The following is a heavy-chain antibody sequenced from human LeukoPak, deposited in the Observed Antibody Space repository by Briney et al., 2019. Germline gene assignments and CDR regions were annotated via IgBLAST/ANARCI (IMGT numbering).Heavy chain of an antibody. D-gene: IGHD3-22*01. CDR1: GFTVSSRY. CDR3: ARDGGQRPSGFSTVGFDY. J-gene: IGHJ4*02. CDR2: IYSGGST. V-gene: IGHV3-53*01. Sequence: GSLRLSCAASGFTVSSRYMTWVRQAPDKGLEWVSVIYSGGSTYYADSVKGRFTISRDNSKNTLYLQMNSLEAEDTAVYYCARDGGQRPSGFSTVGFDYWGQGTLVTVSS.